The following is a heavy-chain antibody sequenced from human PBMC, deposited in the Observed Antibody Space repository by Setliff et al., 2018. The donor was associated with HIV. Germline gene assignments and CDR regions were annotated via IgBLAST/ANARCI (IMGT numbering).Heavy chain of an antibody. D-gene: IGHD2-2*01. J-gene: IGHJ4*02. Sequence: GASVKVSCKASGYSFTSYGVSWVRQAPGQGLEWMAWISPYNDNTDYARKFQGRITVTTDTSTSTVYMELRSLRSDDTAVYYCARGPPIVVVPAALLTFDYWGQGTLVTGLL. CDR1: GYSFTSYG. CDR3: ARGPPIVVVPAALLTFDY. CDR2: ISPYNDNT. V-gene: IGHV1-18*01.